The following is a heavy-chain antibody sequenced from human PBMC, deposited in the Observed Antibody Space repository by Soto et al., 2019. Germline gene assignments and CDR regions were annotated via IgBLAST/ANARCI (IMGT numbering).Heavy chain of an antibody. V-gene: IGHV4-59*13. CDR3: AVWSALTQYYFDS. J-gene: IGHJ4*01. CDR1: GASFSGSY. CDR2: AYYSGTT. Sequence: ETLSLTCAVSGASFSGSYWSWIRQPPGKGLEWIGYAYYSGTTVYNPSLKSRVSISVDTSKRHVSLRLNSVTAADTAVYYCAVWSALTQYYFDSWGHGTMVTVYS. D-gene: IGHD3-3*01.